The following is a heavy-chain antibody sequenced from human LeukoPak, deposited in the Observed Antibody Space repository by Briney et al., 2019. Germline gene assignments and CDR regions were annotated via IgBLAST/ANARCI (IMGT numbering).Heavy chain of an antibody. Sequence: PSETLSLTCTVSGGSISSGSYYWSWIRQPAGKGLEWIGRIYTSGSTNYNPSLKSRVTISVDTSKNQFSLRLSSVTAADTAVYYCARSISLSRIDYWGQGTLVTVSA. CDR1: GGSISSGSYY. CDR3: ARSISLSRIDY. J-gene: IGHJ4*02. V-gene: IGHV4-61*02. D-gene: IGHD6-13*01. CDR2: IYTSGST.